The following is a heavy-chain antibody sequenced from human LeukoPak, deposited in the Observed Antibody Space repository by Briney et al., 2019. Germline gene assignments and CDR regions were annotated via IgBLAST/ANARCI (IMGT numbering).Heavy chain of an antibody. CDR2: ISYDGSNK. V-gene: IGHV3-30*18. CDR1: GFTFSSYG. J-gene: IGHJ5*02. Sequence: PGGSLRLSCAASGFTFSSYGMHWVRQAPGKGLEWVAVISYDGSNKYYADSVKGRFTISRDNSKNTLYLQMNSLRAEDTAVYYCAKGDIAVAGTWWFDPWGQGTLVTVSS. CDR3: AKGDIAVAGTWWFDP. D-gene: IGHD6-19*01.